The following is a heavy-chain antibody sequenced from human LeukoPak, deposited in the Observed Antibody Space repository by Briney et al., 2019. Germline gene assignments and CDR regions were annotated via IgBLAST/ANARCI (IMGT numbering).Heavy chain of an antibody. CDR3: ARVVAGSYGY. CDR2: IKEDGSEK. Sequence: GGSLRLSCAASGFTFGEFWMAWVRQTPGKGLEWVADIKEDGSEKFYVDSVKGRFTISRDNAKNSLYLQMNSLRAEDTAVFYCARVVAGSYGYWGQGTLVTVSS. CDR1: GFTFGEFW. D-gene: IGHD6-19*01. J-gene: IGHJ4*02. V-gene: IGHV3-7*01.